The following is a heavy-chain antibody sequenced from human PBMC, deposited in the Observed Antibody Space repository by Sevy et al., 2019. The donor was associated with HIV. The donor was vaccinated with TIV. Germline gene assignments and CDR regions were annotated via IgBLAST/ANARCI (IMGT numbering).Heavy chain of an antibody. D-gene: IGHD5-18*01. CDR3: AKDFHTAMATGDY. J-gene: IGHJ4*02. V-gene: IGHV3-30*02. CDR2: IRYDGSNK. CDR1: GFTFSSYG. Sequence: GGSLRLSCAASGFTFSSYGMHWVRQAPGKGLEWVAFIRYDGSNKYYAHSVKGRFTISRDNSKNTLYLQMNSLRAEDTAVYYCAKDFHTAMATGDYWGQGTLVTVSS.